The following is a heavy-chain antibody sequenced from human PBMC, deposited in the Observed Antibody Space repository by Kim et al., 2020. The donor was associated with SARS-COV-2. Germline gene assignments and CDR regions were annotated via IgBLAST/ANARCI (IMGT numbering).Heavy chain of an antibody. V-gene: IGHV1-18*01. CDR3: ARWELLGYYYGMDV. J-gene: IGHJ6*02. Sequence: AQELQGRVTMTTDTSTRTAYMELRSLRSDDTAVYYCARWELLGYYYGMDVWGQGTTVTVSS. D-gene: IGHD1-26*01.